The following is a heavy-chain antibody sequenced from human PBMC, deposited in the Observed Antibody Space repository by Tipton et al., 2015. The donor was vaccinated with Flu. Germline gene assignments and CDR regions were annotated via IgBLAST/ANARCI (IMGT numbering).Heavy chain of an antibody. V-gene: IGHV4-39*01. Sequence: TLSLTCTVSGGSISSSSYYWGWIRQPPGKGLEWIGSIYYSGSTYYTPSLKSRVTISVDPSKNQFSLKLSSVTAADTAVYYCANGSSGYYLGWGQGTLVTVSS. J-gene: IGHJ4*02. CDR3: ANGSSGYYLG. CDR1: GGSISSSSYY. CDR2: IYYSGST. D-gene: IGHD3-22*01.